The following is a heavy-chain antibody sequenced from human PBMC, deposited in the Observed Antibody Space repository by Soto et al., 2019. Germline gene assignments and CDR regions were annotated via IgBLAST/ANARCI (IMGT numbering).Heavy chain of an antibody. V-gene: IGHV3-9*01. CDR2: ITWNGDTV. CDR3: ARDWGSTKWYWFDS. D-gene: IGHD2-2*01. J-gene: IGHJ5*01. CDR1: GFTFDHHA. Sequence: ELQLVESGGGLVQAGRSLRLSCVASGFTFDHHAMHWVRQVPGKGLEWVSGITWNGDTVAYADSVKGRFTISRDNAKTSLYLQMNGLRPEDTALYYCARDWGSTKWYWFDSWGQGTLVTVPS.